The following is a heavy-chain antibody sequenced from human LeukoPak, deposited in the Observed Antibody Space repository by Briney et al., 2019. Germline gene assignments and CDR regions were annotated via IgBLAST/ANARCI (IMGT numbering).Heavy chain of an antibody. J-gene: IGHJ4*02. D-gene: IGHD3-16*01. CDR2: IYHSGST. CDR1: GYSISSGYY. CDR3: ARHGAGLGYFDY. Sequence: SETLSLTCAVSGYSISSGYYWGWIRQPPGKGPEWIGSIYHSGSTYYNPSLKSRVTISVDTSKNQFSLKLSSVTAADTAVYYCARHGAGLGYFDYWGQGTLVTVSS. V-gene: IGHV4-38-2*01.